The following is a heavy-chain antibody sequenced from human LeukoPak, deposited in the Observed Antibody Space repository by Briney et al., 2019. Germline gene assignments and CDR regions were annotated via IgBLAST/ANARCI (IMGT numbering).Heavy chain of an antibody. Sequence: PSETLSLTCAVSGGSISSGGYSWSWIQQPRGKGVEWIGYIYHSGSTYYNPSLKSRVTISVDRSKNQFSLKLSSVTAADTAVYYCARGAVVVVAARGWYFDLWGRGTLVTVSS. CDR2: IYHSGST. CDR1: GGSISSGGYS. D-gene: IGHD2-15*01. J-gene: IGHJ2*01. CDR3: ARGAVVVVAARGWYFDL. V-gene: IGHV4-30-2*01.